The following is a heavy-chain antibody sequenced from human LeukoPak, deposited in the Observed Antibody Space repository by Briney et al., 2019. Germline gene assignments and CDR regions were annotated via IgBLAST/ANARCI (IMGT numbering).Heavy chain of an antibody. V-gene: IGHV6-1*01. CDR2: TYYRSKWYK. J-gene: IGHJ1*01. CDR3: ARGPSYFQH. CDR1: GDSFSSNSAT. Sequence: SQTLSLTCVISGDSFSSNSATWNWIRQSPSRGPEWLGRTYYRSKWYKYYAVSVKGRITINPDTSKNQFSLQLNSVTPEDTAVYYCARGPSYFQHWGQGTLVTVSS.